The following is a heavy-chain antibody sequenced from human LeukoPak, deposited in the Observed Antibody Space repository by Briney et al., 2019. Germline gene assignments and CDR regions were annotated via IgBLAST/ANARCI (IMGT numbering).Heavy chain of an antibody. CDR3: AREHWDFDY. J-gene: IGHJ4*02. CDR1: GFTFSSYA. D-gene: IGHD7-27*01. V-gene: IGHV3-23*01. Sequence: GGSLRLSCAASGFTFSSYAMTWVRQAPGKGLEWVSEISGSGASTYYGDSVKGRFTISRDNSKNTLYLQMNSLRAGDTAIYYCAREHWDFDYWGQGTLVTVSS. CDR2: ISGSGAST.